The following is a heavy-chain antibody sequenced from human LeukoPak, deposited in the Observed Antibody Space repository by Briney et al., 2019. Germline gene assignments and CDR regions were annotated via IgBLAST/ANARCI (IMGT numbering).Heavy chain of an antibody. CDR3: ARHGGLPLGYSSGWYRPEGSYFDY. CDR1: GYSFTSYW. D-gene: IGHD6-19*01. V-gene: IGHV5-51*01. J-gene: IGHJ4*02. CDR2: IYPGDSDT. Sequence: GESLKISCKGSGYSFTSYWIGWVRQLPGKGLEWMGIIYPGDSDTRYSPSFQGQVTISADKSISTAYLQWSSLKASDTAMYYCARHGGLPLGYSSGWYRPEGSYFDYWGQGTLVTASS.